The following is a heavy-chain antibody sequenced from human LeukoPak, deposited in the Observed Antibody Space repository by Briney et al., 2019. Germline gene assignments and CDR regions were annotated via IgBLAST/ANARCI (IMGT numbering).Heavy chain of an antibody. V-gene: IGHV5-51*01. Sequence: GESLKISCKGSGYSFASYWIGWVRQMPGKGLEWMGIIYPGDSDTRYSPSFQGQVTISADKSISTAYLQWSSLKASDTAMYYCARLIREGAAADNPFDPWGQGTLVTVSS. CDR1: GYSFASYW. J-gene: IGHJ5*02. D-gene: IGHD6-13*01. CDR3: ARLIREGAAADNPFDP. CDR2: IYPGDSDT.